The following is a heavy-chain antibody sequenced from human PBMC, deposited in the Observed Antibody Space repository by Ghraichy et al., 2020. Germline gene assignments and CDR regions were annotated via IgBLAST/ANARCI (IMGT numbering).Heavy chain of an antibody. D-gene: IGHD3-10*01. CDR3: ARHPFGEKDY. CDR1: GGSISSSSYY. J-gene: IGHJ4*02. CDR2: IYYSGST. V-gene: IGHV4-39*01. Sequence: SETLSLTCTVSGGSISSSSYYWGWIRQPPGKGLEWIGSIYYSGSTYYNPSLKSRVTISVDTSKNQFSLKLSSVTAADTAVYYCARHPFGEKDYWGQGTLVTVSS.